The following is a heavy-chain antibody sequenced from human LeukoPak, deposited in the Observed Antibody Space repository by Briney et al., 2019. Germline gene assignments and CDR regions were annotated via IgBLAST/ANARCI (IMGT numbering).Heavy chain of an antibody. J-gene: IGHJ4*02. CDR3: ARDFDCFGSVSYEAY. CDR2: INPSGGST. V-gene: IGHV1-46*01. Sequence: GASVKVSSKASGYTFTSYYMHWVRQAPGQGLEWMGIINPSGGSTSTTQKFQGRVTITPETPPSTHYTERSSLRSEDSAVYYCARDFDCFGSVSYEAYWGQGTLVTVS. CDR1: GYTFTSYY. D-gene: IGHD3-10*01.